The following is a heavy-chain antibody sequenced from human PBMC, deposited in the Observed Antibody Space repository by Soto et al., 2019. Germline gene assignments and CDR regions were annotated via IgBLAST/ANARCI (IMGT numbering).Heavy chain of an antibody. CDR2: ISGSGGST. CDR1: GFTFSSYA. Sequence: GGSLRLSCAASGFTFSSYAMSWVRQAPGKGLEWVSAISGSGGSTYYADSVKGRFTISRDNSKNQLYMQMNSLRAEDTAVYYCAKDLTGYSSSWYSYYYYGMDVWGQGTTVTVSS. CDR3: AKDLTGYSSSWYSYYYYGMDV. J-gene: IGHJ6*02. V-gene: IGHV3-23*01. D-gene: IGHD6-13*01.